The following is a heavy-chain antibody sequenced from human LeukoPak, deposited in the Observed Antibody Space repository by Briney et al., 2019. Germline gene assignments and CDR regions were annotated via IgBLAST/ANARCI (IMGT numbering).Heavy chain of an antibody. J-gene: IGHJ5*02. CDR2: ISSSGSTI. Sequence: GGSLRLSCAASGFTFSSYEMNWVRQAPGKGLEWVSYISSSGSTIYYADSVKGRFTISRDNAKNSLYLQMNSLRAEDTAVYYCARDHGSSWYINWFDPWGQGTLVTVSS. CDR1: GFTFSSYE. D-gene: IGHD6-13*01. V-gene: IGHV3-48*03. CDR3: ARDHGSSWYINWFDP.